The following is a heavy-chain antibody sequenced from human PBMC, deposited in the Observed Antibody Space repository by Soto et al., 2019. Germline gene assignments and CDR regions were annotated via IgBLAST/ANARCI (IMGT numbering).Heavy chain of an antibody. V-gene: IGHV3-7*03. J-gene: IGHJ4*02. CDR3: FGGGGGPQ. D-gene: IGHD2-15*01. CDR1: DFTFRNYW. Sequence: EVQLVESGGDLVQPGGSLRLSCAASDFTFRNYWMNWVRQAPGKGLEWVANIKPDGSATNYVDSVKGRFTISRDNVKDSVSLQMNSLRAEDTAVYFCFGGGGGPQWGQRPLVTVSS. CDR2: IKPDGSAT.